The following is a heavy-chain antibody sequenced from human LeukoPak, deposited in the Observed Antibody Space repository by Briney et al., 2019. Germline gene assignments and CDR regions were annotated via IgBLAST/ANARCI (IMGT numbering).Heavy chain of an antibody. V-gene: IGHV1-69*01. J-gene: IGHJ6*02. CDR3: ARHRALGQTPRTPYYYYGMDV. Sequence: SVKVSCKASGGTFSSYAISWVRQAPGQGLEWMGGIIPIFGTANYAQKFQGRVTITADESTSTAYMELSSLRSEDTAVYYCARHRALGQTPRTPYYYYGMDVWGQGTTVTVSS. D-gene: IGHD2-15*01. CDR1: GGTFSSYA. CDR2: IIPIFGTA.